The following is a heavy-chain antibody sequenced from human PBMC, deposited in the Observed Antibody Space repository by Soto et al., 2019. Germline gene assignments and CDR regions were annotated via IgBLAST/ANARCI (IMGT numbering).Heavy chain of an antibody. J-gene: IGHJ6*03. CDR3: ARKGAAASYARYYMDV. V-gene: IGHV4-59*01. D-gene: IGHD6-13*01. CDR1: GGSISPYY. Sequence: SETLSLTCTVSGGSISPYYWSWIRQPPGKGLEWIGYVYYSGNTNYNPSLESRVTISVDTSRNRFSLNLTSATAADTAVYYCARKGAAASYARYYMDVWGRGTAVT. CDR2: VYYSGNT.